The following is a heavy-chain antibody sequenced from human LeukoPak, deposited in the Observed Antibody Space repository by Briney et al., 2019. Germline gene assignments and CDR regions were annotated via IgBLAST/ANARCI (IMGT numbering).Heavy chain of an antibody. J-gene: IGHJ4*02. CDR1: GGTFSSYA. CDR3: ARDVYRFLRWFFDY. CDR2: MNPHSDGS. D-gene: IGHD3-3*01. V-gene: IGHV1-2*02. Sequence: GGSVKVSCKASGGTFSSYAISWVRQAPGKGLEWLGWMNPHSDGSHFAQKFQGRVSMTRNTSINTAYLELSSLRSDDTAVYYCARDVYRFLRWFFDYWGQGTLVSVSS.